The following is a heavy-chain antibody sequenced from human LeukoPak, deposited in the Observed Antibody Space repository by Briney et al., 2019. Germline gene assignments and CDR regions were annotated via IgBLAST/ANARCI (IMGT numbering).Heavy chain of an antibody. CDR1: GFTFSSYA. D-gene: IGHD3-22*01. Sequence: PGGSLRLSCAASGFTFSSYAMSWVRQAPGKGLEWVSAISGRGGSTYYADSVKGRFTISRDNSKNTLYLQMNRLSAEDTAVYYCATDFGGITMIVVVITEGFDYWGQGTLVTVSS. J-gene: IGHJ4*02. V-gene: IGHV3-23*01. CDR2: ISGRGGST. CDR3: ATDFGGITMIVVVITEGFDY.